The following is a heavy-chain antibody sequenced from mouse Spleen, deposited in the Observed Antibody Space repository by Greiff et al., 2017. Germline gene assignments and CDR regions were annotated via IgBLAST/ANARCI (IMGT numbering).Heavy chain of an antibody. Sequence: VQLQQSGPELVKPGASVKISCKASGYSFTGYYMNWVKQSPEKSLEWIGEINPSTGGTTYNQKFKAKATLTVDKSSSTAYMQLKSLTSEDSAVYYCARKFITTVVATPYYYAMDYWGQGTSVTVSS. J-gene: IGHJ4*01. CDR3: ARKFITTVVATPYYYAMDY. V-gene: IGHV1-42*01. D-gene: IGHD1-1*01. CDR2: INPSTGGT. CDR1: GYSFTGYY.